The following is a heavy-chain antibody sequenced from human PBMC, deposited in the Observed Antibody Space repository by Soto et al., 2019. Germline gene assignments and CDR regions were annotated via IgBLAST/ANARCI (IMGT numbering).Heavy chain of an antibody. D-gene: IGHD5-12*01. Sequence: EVQLVESGGGLVKPGGSLRLSCAASGFTFSSYSMNWVRQAPGKGLEWVSSISSSSSYIYYADSVKGRFTISRDNAKNSLYLQMNSLRAEDTAVYYCASLVATANDYWGQGTLVTVSS. CDR2: ISSSSSYI. V-gene: IGHV3-21*01. CDR3: ASLVATANDY. J-gene: IGHJ4*02. CDR1: GFTFSSYS.